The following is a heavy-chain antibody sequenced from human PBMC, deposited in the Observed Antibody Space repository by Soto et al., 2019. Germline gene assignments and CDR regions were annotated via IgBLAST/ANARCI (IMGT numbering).Heavy chain of an antibody. V-gene: IGHV1-3*01. CDR3: ARDSSGWYAYYYYGMDV. CDR1: GYTFTSYA. Sequence: GASVKVSCKVSGYTFTSYAMHWVRQAPGQRLEWMGWINAGNGNTKYSQKFQGRVTITRDTSASTAYMELSSLRSEDTAVYYCARDSSGWYAYYYYGMDVWGQGTTVTVSS. J-gene: IGHJ6*02. CDR2: INAGNGNT. D-gene: IGHD6-19*01.